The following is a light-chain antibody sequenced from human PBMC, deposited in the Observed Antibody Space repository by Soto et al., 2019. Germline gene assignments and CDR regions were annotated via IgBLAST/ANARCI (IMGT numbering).Light chain of an antibody. CDR3: QQYDSSGT. V-gene: IGKV3-20*01. Sequence: EIVLPQSPGTLSLSPGERATLSCRASQSVSNNYLAWYQQKPGQAPRLLIYGASNRATGIPDRFSGSGSGTDFTLTISRLGPEDFAVYYCQQYDSSGTFGQGTKVDIK. J-gene: IGKJ1*01. CDR1: QSVSNNY. CDR2: GAS.